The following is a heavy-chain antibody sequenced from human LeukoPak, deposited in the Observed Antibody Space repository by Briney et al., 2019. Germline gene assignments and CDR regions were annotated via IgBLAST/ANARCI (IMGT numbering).Heavy chain of an antibody. V-gene: IGHV4-34*01. J-gene: IGHJ6*03. CDR2: INHSGST. CDR1: GGSFSGYY. CDR3: ATSGGGYYGSGRYYYMDV. D-gene: IGHD3-10*01. Sequence: SSETLSLTCAVYGGSFSGYYWSWIRQPPGKGLEWIGEINHSGSTNYNPSLKSRVTMSVDTSRNQFSLKLTSVTAADTAVYYCATSGGGYYGSGRYYYMDVWGKGTTVTISS.